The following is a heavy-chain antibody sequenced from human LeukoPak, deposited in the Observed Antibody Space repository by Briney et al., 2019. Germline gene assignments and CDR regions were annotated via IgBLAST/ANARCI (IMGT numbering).Heavy chain of an antibody. J-gene: IGHJ4*02. V-gene: IGHV1-69*13. CDR3: ARDQGQLLYTDYYFDY. CDR1: GGTFSSYA. Sequence: SVKVSCKASGGTFSSYAISWVRQAPGQGLEWMGGIIPIFGTANYAQKFQGRVTITADESTSTAYMELSSLRSEDTAVYYCARDQGQLLYTDYYFDYWGQGTLVTVSS. D-gene: IGHD1-26*01. CDR2: IIPIFGTA.